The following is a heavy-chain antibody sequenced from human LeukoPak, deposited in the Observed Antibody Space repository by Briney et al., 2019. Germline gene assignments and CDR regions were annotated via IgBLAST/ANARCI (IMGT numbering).Heavy chain of an antibody. D-gene: IGHD3-3*01. CDR2: MNPNSGNT. J-gene: IGHJ4*02. Sequence: GASVKVSCKASGGTFSSYTISWVRQAPGQGLEWMGWMNPNSGNTGYAQKFQGRVTMTRNTSISTAYMELSSLRSEDTAVYYCARVRRRITIFGVAWYYFDYWGQGTLVTVSS. CDR3: ARVRRRITIFGVAWYYFDY. V-gene: IGHV1-8*02. CDR1: GGTFSSYT.